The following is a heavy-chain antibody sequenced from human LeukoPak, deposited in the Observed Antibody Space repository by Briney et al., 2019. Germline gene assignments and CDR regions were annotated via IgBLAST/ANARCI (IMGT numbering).Heavy chain of an antibody. J-gene: IGHJ4*02. D-gene: IGHD3-3*01. Sequence: GGSLRLSCAASGVTFSNYAMSWVRQAPGKGLEWVSAISGSGGSTYYADSAKGRFTISRDNPQTTLYLQMNSLRAEDTAVYYCAKDQGFGVVISRADYWGQGTLVTVSS. CDR2: ISGSGGST. V-gene: IGHV3-23*01. CDR1: GVTFSNYA. CDR3: AKDQGFGVVISRADY.